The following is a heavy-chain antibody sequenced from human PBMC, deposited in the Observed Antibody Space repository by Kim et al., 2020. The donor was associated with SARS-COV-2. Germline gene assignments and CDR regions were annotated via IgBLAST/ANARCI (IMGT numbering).Heavy chain of an antibody. Sequence: ASVKVSCKASGYTFTGYYMHWVRQAPGQGLEWMGWINPNGRDTNYAQKFQGRVTMTRDTSISTAYMELSRLRSDDTAVYYCARGRQNYYDNSAYFYWG. D-gene: IGHD3-22*01. CDR3: ARGRQNYYDNSAYFY. V-gene: IGHV1-2*02. CDR1: GYTFTGYY. CDR2: INPNGRDT. J-gene: IGHJ4*01.